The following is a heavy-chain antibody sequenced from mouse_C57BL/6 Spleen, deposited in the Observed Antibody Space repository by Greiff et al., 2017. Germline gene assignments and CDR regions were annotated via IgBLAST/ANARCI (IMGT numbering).Heavy chain of an antibody. V-gene: IGHV1-22*01. CDR3: AIGDSSGYVAY. CDR1: GYTFTDYN. CDR2: INPNNGGT. Sequence: EVQLQQSGPELVKPGASVKMSCKASGYTFTDYNMHWVKQSHGKSLEWIGYINPNNGGTSYNQKFKGKATLTVDKSSSTAYMQLSSLTSEDSAVYYCAIGDSSGYVAYWGQGTLVTVSA. J-gene: IGHJ3*01. D-gene: IGHD3-2*02.